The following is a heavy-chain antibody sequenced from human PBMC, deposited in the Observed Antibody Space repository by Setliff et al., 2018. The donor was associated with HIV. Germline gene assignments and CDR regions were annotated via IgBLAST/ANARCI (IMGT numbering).Heavy chain of an antibody. CDR2: IIPILGIA. CDR1: GGTFSSYA. D-gene: IGHD2-21*02. J-gene: IGHJ3*02. Sequence: GASVKVSCKASGGTFSSYAISWVRQAPGQGLEWMGGIIPILGIANYAQKFQGRVTITTDESTSTAYMELSSLRSEDTAVYYCAGEPQYCGGDCYPIWGQETMVTVSS. V-gene: IGHV1-69*10. CDR3: AGEPQYCGGDCYPI.